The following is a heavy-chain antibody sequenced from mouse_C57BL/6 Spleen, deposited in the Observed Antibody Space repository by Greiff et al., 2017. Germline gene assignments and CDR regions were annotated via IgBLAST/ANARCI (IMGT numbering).Heavy chain of an antibody. CDR3: APFYDYFAY. V-gene: IGHV3-6*01. J-gene: IGHJ3*01. Sequence: VQLKESGPGLVKPSQSLSLTCSVTGYSITSGYYWNWIRQFPGNKLEWMGYISYDGSNNSNPSLKNRISITRDTSKNQFFLKLNSVTTEDTATYYCAPFYDYFAYWGQGTLVTVSA. D-gene: IGHD2-4*01. CDR2: ISYDGSN. CDR1: GYSITSGYY.